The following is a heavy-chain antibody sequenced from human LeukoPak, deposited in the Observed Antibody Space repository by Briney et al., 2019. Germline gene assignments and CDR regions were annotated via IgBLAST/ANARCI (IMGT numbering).Heavy chain of an antibody. Sequence: GASVKVSCKASGGTFSSYAISWVRQAPGQGLEWMGGIIPIFGTANYAQKFQGRVTITADESTSTAYMELSSLRSEDTAVYYCAREIHLGGSGSYFIYFDYWGQGTLVTVSS. CDR1: GGTFSSYA. D-gene: IGHD3-10*01. V-gene: IGHV1-69*13. CDR3: AREIHLGGSGSYFIYFDY. J-gene: IGHJ4*02. CDR2: IIPIFGTA.